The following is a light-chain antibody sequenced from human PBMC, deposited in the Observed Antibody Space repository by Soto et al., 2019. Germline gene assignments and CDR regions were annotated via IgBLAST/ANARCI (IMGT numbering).Light chain of an antibody. V-gene: IGLV2-8*01. Sequence: QSVLTQPPSASGSPGQSVTISCTGTSSDIGGYNYVSWYQQHPGKAPKLLIYEVSKRPSGVPDRFSGSKSGNRASLTVSGLQAEDEADYFCSSYAGSNTVGVFGTGTKVTVL. CDR2: EVS. J-gene: IGLJ1*01. CDR3: SSYAGSNTVGV. CDR1: SSDIGGYNY.